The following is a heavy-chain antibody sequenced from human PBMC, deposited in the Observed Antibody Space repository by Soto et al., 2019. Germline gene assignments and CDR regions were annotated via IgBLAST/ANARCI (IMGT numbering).Heavy chain of an antibody. D-gene: IGHD2-2*01. Sequence: GGPLRLSCSLSGFTFSSYAMHWFRQAPGKGLEYVSAISSNGGSTYYAASVKGRFTTSRDNSKNTLYLQMSSLRAEATAVYYCVRPAAGLVVVPAADFDFWGQGTLVTVSS. V-gene: IGHV3-64D*06. CDR3: VRPAAGLVVVPAADFDF. CDR2: ISSNGGST. CDR1: GFTFSSYA. J-gene: IGHJ4*02.